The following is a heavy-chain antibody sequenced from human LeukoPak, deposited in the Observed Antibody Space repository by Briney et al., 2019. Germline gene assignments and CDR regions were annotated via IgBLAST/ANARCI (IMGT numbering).Heavy chain of an antibody. CDR1: GGSFSGYY. Sequence: SETLSLTCAVYGGSFSGYYWSWIRQPPGKGLEWIGEINHSGSTNYNPSLKSRVTISVDTSKNQFSLKLSSVTAADTAVYYCARSEGWFGDWGQGTLVTVSS. J-gene: IGHJ4*02. CDR2: INHSGST. CDR3: ARSEGWFGD. D-gene: IGHD3-10*01. V-gene: IGHV4-34*01.